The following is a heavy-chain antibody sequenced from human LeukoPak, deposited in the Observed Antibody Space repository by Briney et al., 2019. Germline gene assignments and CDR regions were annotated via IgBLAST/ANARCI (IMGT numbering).Heavy chain of an antibody. CDR2: IWYDGSNK. V-gene: IGHV3-33*01. CDR3: ARDPYSSTWSYGMDV. J-gene: IGHJ6*02. CDR1: GFTFSSYG. Sequence: GGSLRLSCAASGFTFSSYGMHWVRQAPGKGLEWVAVIWYDGSNKFYADSVKGRFTISRDNAKNSLSLQMNTLRAEDTAVYYCARDPYSSTWSYGMDVWGQGTTVTVSS. D-gene: IGHD6-6*01.